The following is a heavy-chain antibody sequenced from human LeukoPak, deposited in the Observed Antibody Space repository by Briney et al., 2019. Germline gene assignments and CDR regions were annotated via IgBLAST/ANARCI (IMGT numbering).Heavy chain of an antibody. Sequence: ASVKVSCKASGYTFTSYAMNWVRQAPGQGLEWMGWINTNTGNPTYAQGFTGRFVFSLDTSVSTAYLQISSLKAEDTAVYYCAREGYDILTGYYGGGFFDYWGQGTLVTVSS. CDR3: AREGYDILTGYYGGGFFDY. CDR1: GYTFTSYA. D-gene: IGHD3-9*01. V-gene: IGHV7-4-1*02. CDR2: INTNTGNP. J-gene: IGHJ4*02.